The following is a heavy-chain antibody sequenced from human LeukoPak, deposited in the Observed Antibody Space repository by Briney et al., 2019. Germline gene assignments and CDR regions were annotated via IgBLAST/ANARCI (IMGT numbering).Heavy chain of an antibody. CDR2: INAGNGNT. D-gene: IGHD5-18*01. Sequence: ASVKVSCKASGYTFTSYAMHWVRQAPGQRLEWMGWINAGNGNTKYSQKFQGRVTITRDTSASTAYMELSSLGSEDTAVYYCAMHVDTAMVFDYWGQGTLVTVSS. J-gene: IGHJ4*02. V-gene: IGHV1-3*01. CDR1: GYTFTSYA. CDR3: AMHVDTAMVFDY.